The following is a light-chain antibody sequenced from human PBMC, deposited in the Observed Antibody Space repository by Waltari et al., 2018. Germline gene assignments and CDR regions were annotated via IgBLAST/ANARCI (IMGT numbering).Light chain of an antibody. CDR3: QQSYNYHPYT. CDR1: QSISTY. J-gene: IGKJ2*01. Sequence: DIQMTQSPSSLSASVGDMVSITCRASQSISTYLSWYQQKPGEAPKLLIFSASSLQSGVPSRFTGTGSGTDFTLTISSLQPEDSATYYCQQSYNYHPYTFGQGTKLEIK. CDR2: SAS. V-gene: IGKV1-39*01.